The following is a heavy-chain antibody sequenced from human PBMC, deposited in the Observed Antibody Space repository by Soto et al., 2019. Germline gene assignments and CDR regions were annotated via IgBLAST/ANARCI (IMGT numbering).Heavy chain of an antibody. CDR1: GFTVTEIY. CDR2: IYNEFT. J-gene: IGHJ3*02. CDR3: VREPRDCSGGSCSIMGDAFDI. Sequence: EVQLVESGGGLVQPGGSLRLSCVASGFTVTEIYMNWVRQAPGKGLEWVSVIYNEFTDYADSVRGRFSISTDSSKNGLYLQMNSLRAEDSAVYYCVREPRDCSGGSCSIMGDAFDIWGQGTMVTVSS. D-gene: IGHD2-15*01. V-gene: IGHV3-66*01.